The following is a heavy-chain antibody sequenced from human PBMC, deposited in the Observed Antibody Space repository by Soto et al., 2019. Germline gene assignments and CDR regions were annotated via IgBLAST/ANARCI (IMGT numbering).Heavy chain of an antibody. Sequence: GGSLRLSCAASGFTFSSYAMSWVRQAPGKGLEWVSAISGSGGSTYYADSVKGRFTISRDNSKNTLYLKMNSLRAEDTAVYYCAKFHYSSQKGRDYYYYMDVWGKGTTVTVSS. CDR3: AKFHYSSQKGRDYYYYMDV. CDR1: GFTFSSYA. D-gene: IGHD4-4*01. V-gene: IGHV3-23*01. J-gene: IGHJ6*03. CDR2: ISGSGGST.